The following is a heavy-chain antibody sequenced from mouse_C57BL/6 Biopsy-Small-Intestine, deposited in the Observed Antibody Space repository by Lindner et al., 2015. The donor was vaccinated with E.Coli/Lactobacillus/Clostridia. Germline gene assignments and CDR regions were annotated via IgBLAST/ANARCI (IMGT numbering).Heavy chain of an antibody. V-gene: IGHV1-52*01. CDR2: IEPSDSET. Sequence: VQLQESGAEMVRPGASVKLSCKASGYTFTSYWMHWVKQRPGQGLEWISQIEPSDSETHYNQKFKDKATLTVDKSSSTAYMQLNSLTSEDSAVYCCARGNDYDEGFDYWGQGTLVTVSA. CDR3: ARGNDYDEGFDY. CDR1: GYTFTSYW. J-gene: IGHJ3*01. D-gene: IGHD2-4*01.